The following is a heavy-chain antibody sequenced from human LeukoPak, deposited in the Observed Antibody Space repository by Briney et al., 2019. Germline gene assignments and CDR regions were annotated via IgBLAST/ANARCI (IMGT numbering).Heavy chain of an antibody. J-gene: IGHJ4*02. CDR3: ARHYDYGDATFDY. CDR1: GGTFSSYA. V-gene: IGHV1-69*06. Sequence: GSSVKVSCKASGGTFSSYAISWVRQAPGQGLEWMGGIILIFGTANYAQKFQGRVTITADKSTSTAYMELSSLRSEDTAVYYCARHYDYGDATFDYWGQGTLVTVSS. CDR2: IILIFGTA. D-gene: IGHD4-17*01.